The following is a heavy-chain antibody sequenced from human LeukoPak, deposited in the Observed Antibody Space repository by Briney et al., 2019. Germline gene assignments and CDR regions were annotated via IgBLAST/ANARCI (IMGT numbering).Heavy chain of an antibody. CDR1: GFTFNTYA. V-gene: IGHV3-30*04. J-gene: IGHJ4*02. CDR2: ISYDGSKR. Sequence: GRSLRRSCAASGFTFNTYAMHWVRQAPGKGLEWVAVISYDGSKRYYADSVKGRFTISRDNSKKTVFLQINSLRTEDTAVYYCARDLTIWLNYFDYWGQGTLVTVSS. D-gene: IGHD3-3*01. CDR3: ARDLTIWLNYFDY.